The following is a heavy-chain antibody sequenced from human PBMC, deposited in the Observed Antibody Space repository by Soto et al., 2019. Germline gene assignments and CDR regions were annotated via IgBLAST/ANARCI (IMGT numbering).Heavy chain of an antibody. CDR3: ASAPPYGDSEV. Sequence: QVQLVESGGGVVQPGRSLRLSCAASGFTFSSYGMHWVRQAPGKGLEWVAVIWSDGSNKYYADSVKGRFTISRDNSKNTLYLQMNSLRAEDSAVYYCASAPPYGDSEVWGKGTTVTVSS. CDR1: GFTFSSYG. D-gene: IGHD4-17*01. J-gene: IGHJ6*04. CDR2: IWSDGSNK. V-gene: IGHV3-33*01.